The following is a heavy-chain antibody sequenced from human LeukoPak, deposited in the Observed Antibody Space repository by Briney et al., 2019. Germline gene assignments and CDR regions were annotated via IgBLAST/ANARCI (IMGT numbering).Heavy chain of an antibody. J-gene: IGHJ3*02. CDR1: GFTFNTYW. D-gene: IGHD6-19*01. CDR3: ARDLIAVAGTPDGFDI. CDR2: IKQDGSEK. Sequence: GGSLRLSCTASGFTFNTYWMSWARQAPGKGLEWVANIKQDGSEKYYVDSVKGRFTVSRDNAKNSLYVQMNSLRAEDTAVYYCARDLIAVAGTPDGFDIWGQGTMVTVSS. V-gene: IGHV3-7*01.